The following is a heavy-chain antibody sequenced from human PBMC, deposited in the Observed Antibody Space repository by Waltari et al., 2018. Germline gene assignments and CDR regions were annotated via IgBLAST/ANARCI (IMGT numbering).Heavy chain of an antibody. CDR3: AKDAFGNTYLDY. CDR1: GFSLRNYG. J-gene: IGHJ4*02. D-gene: IGHD3-10*01. Sequence: QVQLVESGGGMVQPGESLRLSAQASGFSLRNYGMHWVRQTPGRGLEWVALTWSDGSVEYYADSVRGRFTVSRDNSKNILYLDMGSLRVDDTATYYCAKDAFGNTYLDYWGQGTLVTVSS. CDR2: TWSDGSVE. V-gene: IGHV3-30*02.